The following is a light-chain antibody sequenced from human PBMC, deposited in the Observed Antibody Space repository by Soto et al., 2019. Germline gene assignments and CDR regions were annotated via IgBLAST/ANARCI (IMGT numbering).Light chain of an antibody. CDR2: FTN. CDR3: VFFMASATNWV. CDR1: SGSVSTSHY. Sequence: QAVVTQEPSFSVSPGGTVTLTCGLRSGSVSTSHYPSWYQQTPGQAPRPLIYFTNTRSSGVPDRFSASILANKAALTITAAQADDESVYYCVFFMASATNWVFGGGTKLTVL. J-gene: IGLJ3*02. V-gene: IGLV8-61*01.